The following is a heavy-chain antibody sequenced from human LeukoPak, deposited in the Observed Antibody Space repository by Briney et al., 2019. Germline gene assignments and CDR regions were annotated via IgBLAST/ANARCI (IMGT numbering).Heavy chain of an antibody. CDR1: GFTFSNYA. CDR2: ISYDGSNK. Sequence: GGSLRLSCAASGFTFSNYAMHWVRQAPGKGLEWVAIISYDGSNKYYADSVKGRFTISRDNSKNTLYLQMNSLRAEDTAVYYCARDQRSSSWFDYWGQGTLVTVSS. D-gene: IGHD6-13*01. CDR3: ARDQRSSSWFDY. V-gene: IGHV3-30-3*01. J-gene: IGHJ4*02.